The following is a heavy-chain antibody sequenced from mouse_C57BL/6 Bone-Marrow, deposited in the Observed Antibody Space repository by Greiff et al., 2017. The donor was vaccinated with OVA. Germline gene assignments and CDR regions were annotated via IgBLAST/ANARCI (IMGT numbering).Heavy chain of an antibody. CDR2: IYPGSGST. CDR3: ARGDYYGSSRNYFDY. J-gene: IGHJ2*01. V-gene: IGHV1-55*01. D-gene: IGHD1-1*01. Sequence: QVQLKQPGAELVKPGASVKMSCKASGYTFTSYWITWVKQRPGQGLEWIGDIYPGSGSTNYNEKFKSKATLTVDTSSSTAYMQLSSLTSEDSAVYYCARGDYYGSSRNYFDYWGQGTTLTVSS. CDR1: GYTFTSYW.